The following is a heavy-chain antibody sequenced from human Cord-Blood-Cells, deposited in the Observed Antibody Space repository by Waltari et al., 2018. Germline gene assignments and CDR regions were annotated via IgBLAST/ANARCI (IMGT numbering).Heavy chain of an antibody. J-gene: IGHJ3*02. V-gene: IGHV1-46*01. CDR1: GYTFTSYY. CDR2: MNPRGGST. D-gene: IGHD3-22*01. CDR3: ARVGDYDSSGYYAFDI. Sequence: QVQLVQSGAEVKKPGASVKVSCKASGYTFTSYYMHWVRQAPGQGLEWMGIMNPRGGSTSYAQKFQGRVTMTRETSTSTVYMELSSLRSEDTAVYYCARVGDYDSSGYYAFDIWGQGTMVTVSS.